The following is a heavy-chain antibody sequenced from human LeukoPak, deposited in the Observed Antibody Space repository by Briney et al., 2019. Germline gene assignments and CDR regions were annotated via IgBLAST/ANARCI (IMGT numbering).Heavy chain of an antibody. CDR2: ISSSGGST. J-gene: IGHJ4*02. V-gene: IGHV3-23*01. Sequence: PGGSLRLSCAASGFTFSSYAMSWVRQAPGKGLEWVSAISSSGGSTYYADSVKGRFTISRDNSKNTLYLQMNSLRAEDTAVYYFAKDFYRDGYNFDYWGQGTLVTVPS. CDR3: AKDFYRDGYNFDY. CDR1: GFTFSSYA. D-gene: IGHD5-24*01.